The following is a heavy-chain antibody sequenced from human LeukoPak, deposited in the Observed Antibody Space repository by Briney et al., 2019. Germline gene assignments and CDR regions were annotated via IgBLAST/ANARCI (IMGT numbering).Heavy chain of an antibody. CDR3: ARCAGSYSA. CDR1: GFTFYDYA. V-gene: IGHV3-20*04. Sequence: GGSLRLSCAASGFTFYDYAMSWVRQAPGKGVGWVSRIHRNARSTGYAHSVKSLFTISRDTAKNSLYLQLNSLRVEHTALYYCARCAGSYSAWGQGTLVTVSS. D-gene: IGHD1-26*01. CDR2: IHRNARST. J-gene: IGHJ4*02.